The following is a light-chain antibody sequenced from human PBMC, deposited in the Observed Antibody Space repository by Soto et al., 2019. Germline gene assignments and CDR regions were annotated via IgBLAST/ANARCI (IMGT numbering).Light chain of an antibody. CDR2: GNS. CDR3: QSYDSSSGVV. CDR1: SSNIGAGYD. V-gene: IGLV1-40*01. Sequence: QSVLTQPPSVSGAPGQRVTISCTGSSSNIGAGYDVHWYQQLPGTAPKLLIYGNSNRPSGVPDRFSGSKSGTSASLAITGHQAEDEADYYCQSYDSSSGVVFGGGTKVTVL. J-gene: IGLJ2*01.